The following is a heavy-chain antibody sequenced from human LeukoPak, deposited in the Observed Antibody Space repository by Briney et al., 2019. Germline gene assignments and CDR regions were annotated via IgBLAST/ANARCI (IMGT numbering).Heavy chain of an antibody. D-gene: IGHD3-22*01. Sequence: PSQTLSLTCTVSGGSISSGDYYWRWIRQPPGKGLEWIAYMYYSGSTYYNPSLKSRVTMSTDTSKNQLSLKLSSVTAADTAVYYCARPYYYDSRIDPWGQGILVTVSS. V-gene: IGHV4-30-4*01. J-gene: IGHJ5*02. CDR2: MYYSGST. CDR1: GGSISSGDYY. CDR3: ARPYYYDSRIDP.